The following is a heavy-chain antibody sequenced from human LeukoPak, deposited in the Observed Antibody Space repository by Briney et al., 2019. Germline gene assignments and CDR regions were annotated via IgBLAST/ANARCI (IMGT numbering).Heavy chain of an antibody. V-gene: IGHV4-61*02. CDR2: IYIRGST. D-gene: IGHD2-15*01. J-gene: IGHJ4*02. CDR3: ARQVVSGPIDY. Sequence: PSETLSLTCTVSGGSISSGSYYWSWIRQPAGKGLEWIGRIYIRGSTSYNPALKSRVTISVDTSKNQFSLKLSSVTAADTAVYYCARQVVSGPIDYWGQGTLVTVSS. CDR1: GGSISSGSYY.